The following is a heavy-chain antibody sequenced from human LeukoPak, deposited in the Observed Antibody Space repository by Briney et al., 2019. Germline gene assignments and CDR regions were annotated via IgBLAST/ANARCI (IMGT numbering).Heavy chain of an antibody. V-gene: IGHV4-39*01. D-gene: IGHD3-22*01. Sequence: PSETLSLTCTVSGDSISTSSYYWGWIRQPPGKGLEWLGSIYYSGSTYYNPSLKSRVTISVNTSKNQFSLNLYSVTAADTAVFYCARSYYYDYRQIDYWGQGTLVTVSS. CDR1: GDSISTSSYY. CDR2: IYYSGST. CDR3: ARSYYYDYRQIDY. J-gene: IGHJ4*02.